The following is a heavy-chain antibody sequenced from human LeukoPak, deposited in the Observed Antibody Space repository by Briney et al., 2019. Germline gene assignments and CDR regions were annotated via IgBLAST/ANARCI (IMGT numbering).Heavy chain of an antibody. Sequence: GGSLRLSCAASGFTFSDYYMSWIRQAPGKGLEWVSYISSSAGTIYYADSVKGRFTISRDNSKNTLYLQMNSLRAEDTAVYYCANLARIAAAGTSHWGQGTLVTVSS. V-gene: IGHV3-11*01. D-gene: IGHD6-13*01. J-gene: IGHJ4*02. CDR1: GFTFSDYY. CDR3: ANLARIAAAGTSH. CDR2: ISSSAGTI.